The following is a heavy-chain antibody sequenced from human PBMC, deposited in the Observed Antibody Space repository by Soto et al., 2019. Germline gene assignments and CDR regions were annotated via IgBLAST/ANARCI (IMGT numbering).Heavy chain of an antibody. CDR3: ARDPKTSGGQHWAINYFDS. V-gene: IGHV3-30-3*01. Sequence: QVQLVESGGGVVQPGRSLRLSCAASGFSFSISPMHWVRQAPGKGPEWVAVISYDGTNKFYADSVKGRFTISRDNSKSTLYLQVDSLRPEDASVYYCARDPKTSGGQHWAINYFDSWGQGALGTVSS. J-gene: IGHJ4*02. D-gene: IGHD7-27*01. CDR1: GFSFSISP. CDR2: ISYDGTNK.